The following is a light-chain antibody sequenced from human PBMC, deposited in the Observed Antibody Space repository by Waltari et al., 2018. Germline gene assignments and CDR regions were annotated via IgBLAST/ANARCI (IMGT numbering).Light chain of an antibody. CDR2: QDS. CDR1: KLGDKY. CDR3: QAWDSSTAFYV. V-gene: IGLV3-1*01. Sequence: SYELTQPPSVSVSPGQTASITCSGDKLGDKYACWYQQKPGQSPVLVIYQDSKGPSGIPERFAGSNSGNTATLTISGTQAMDEADYYCQAWDSSTAFYVFGTGTKVTVL. J-gene: IGLJ1*01.